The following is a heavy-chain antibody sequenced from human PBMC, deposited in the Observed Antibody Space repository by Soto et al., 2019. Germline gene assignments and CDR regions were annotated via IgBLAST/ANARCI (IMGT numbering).Heavy chain of an antibody. CDR1: GYTFSNYD. Sequence: QVQLVQSGAEVKEPGASVKISCKTSGYTFSNYDINWVRQVTGQDLEWMGWMNPNSGHTGSAQTLHGIITMTRSTYMTTAYMELSGLTSEDTGVYYCARYRDYYYGMDVWGQGTTITVSS. J-gene: IGHJ6*02. CDR2: MNPNSGHT. CDR3: ARYRDYYYGMDV. V-gene: IGHV1-8*01.